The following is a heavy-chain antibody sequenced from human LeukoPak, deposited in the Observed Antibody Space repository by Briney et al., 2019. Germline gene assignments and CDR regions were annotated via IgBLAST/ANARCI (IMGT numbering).Heavy chain of an antibody. CDR1: GGTFSGYA. J-gene: IGHJ4*02. D-gene: IGHD2-2*01. Sequence: SVKVSCKASGGTFSGYAISWVRQAPGQGLEWMGGIIPIFGTANYAQKFQGRVTITADESTSTAYMELSSLRSEDTAVYYCARDGGGYCSSTSCHTLDYWGQGTLVTVSS. CDR3: ARDGGGYCSSTSCHTLDY. CDR2: IIPIFGTA. V-gene: IGHV1-69*13.